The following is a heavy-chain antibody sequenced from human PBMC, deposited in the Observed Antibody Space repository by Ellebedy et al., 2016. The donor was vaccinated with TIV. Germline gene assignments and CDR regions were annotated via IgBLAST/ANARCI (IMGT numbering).Heavy chain of an antibody. D-gene: IGHD3-16*02. J-gene: IGHJ4*02. V-gene: IGHV3-23*01. CDR3: TQGGSENVWASYLDY. CDR1: GFTFSNYA. CDR2: IRGTVMST. Sequence: GESLKISCAASGFTFSNYAMGWVRQAPGKGLEWVSAIRGTVMSTFYADSVKGRFTISKDNSKNTGYLQMNSLRAEDTAVYYCTQGGSENVWASYLDYWGLGILVTVSS.